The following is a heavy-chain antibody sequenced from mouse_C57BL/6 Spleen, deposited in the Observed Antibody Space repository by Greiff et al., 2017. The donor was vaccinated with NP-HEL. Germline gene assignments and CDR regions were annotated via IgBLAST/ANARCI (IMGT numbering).Heavy chain of an antibody. Sequence: QVQLKQSGAELVRPGASVTLSCKASGYTFTDYEMHWVKQTPVHGLEWIGAIDPETGGTAYNQKFKGKAILTADKASSTAYMELRSLTSEDSAVYYCTRDGDYEYYYAMDYWGQGTSVTVSS. D-gene: IGHD2-4*01. CDR2: IDPETGGT. V-gene: IGHV1-15*01. CDR1: GYTFTDYE. CDR3: TRDGDYEYYYAMDY. J-gene: IGHJ4*01.